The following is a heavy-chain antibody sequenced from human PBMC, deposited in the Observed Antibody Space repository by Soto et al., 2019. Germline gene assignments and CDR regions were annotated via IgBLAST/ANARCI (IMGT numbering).Heavy chain of an antibody. CDR1: GFTFSSYG. D-gene: IGHD2-2*01. CDR3: ANIGSGTPFFDY. J-gene: IGHJ4*02. Sequence: GGSLRLSCAASGFTFSSYGMHWVRQAPGKGLEWVAVISYDGSNKYYADSVKGRFTISRDNSKNTLYLQMNSPRAEDTAVYYCANIGSGTPFFDYWGQGTLVTVSS. CDR2: ISYDGSNK. V-gene: IGHV3-30*18.